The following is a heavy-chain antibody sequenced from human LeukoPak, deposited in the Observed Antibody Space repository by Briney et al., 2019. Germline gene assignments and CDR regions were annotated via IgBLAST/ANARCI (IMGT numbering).Heavy chain of an antibody. CDR2: INHVATT. CDR1: GGSFSDYL. Sequence: SETLSLTCGVSGGSFSDYLWSWIRQPPGKGLEWIVQINHVATTNYNPSLKSRVTMSVDRYKNQFSLRLSSVTAADRAVYYCARGRTGSTNYDYWGEGVLVTVSS. V-gene: IGHV4-34*01. D-gene: IGHD3-10*01. J-gene: IGHJ4*02. CDR3: ARGRTGSTNYDY.